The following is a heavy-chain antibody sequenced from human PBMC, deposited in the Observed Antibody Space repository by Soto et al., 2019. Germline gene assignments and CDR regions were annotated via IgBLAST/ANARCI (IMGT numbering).Heavy chain of an antibody. D-gene: IGHD2-2*01. J-gene: IGHJ6*02. CDR3: AREKAYCSSTSCFNYYYYYGMDV. CDR2: ISYDGSNK. Sequence: GGSLRLSCAASGFTFSSYAMHWVRQAPGKGLEWVAVISYDGSNKYYADSVKGRFTISRGNSKNTLYLQMNSLRVEDTAVYYCAREKAYCSSTSCFNYYYYYGMDVWGQGTTVTV. V-gene: IGHV3-30-3*01. CDR1: GFTFSSYA.